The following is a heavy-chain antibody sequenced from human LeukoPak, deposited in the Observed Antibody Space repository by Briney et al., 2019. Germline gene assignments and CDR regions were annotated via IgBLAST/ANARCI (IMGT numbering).Heavy chain of an antibody. J-gene: IGHJ5*02. CDR2: INPNSGGT. D-gene: IGHD3-10*01. CDR1: GYTFTGYY. Sequence: ASVKVSCKASGYTFTGYYMHWVRQAPGQGLEWRGWINPNSGGTNYAQKFQGRVTMTRDTSISTAYMELSRLRSDDTAVYYCARGTVNDRGVGLNNWFDPWGQGTLVTVSS. CDR3: ARGTVNDRGVGLNNWFDP. V-gene: IGHV1-2*02.